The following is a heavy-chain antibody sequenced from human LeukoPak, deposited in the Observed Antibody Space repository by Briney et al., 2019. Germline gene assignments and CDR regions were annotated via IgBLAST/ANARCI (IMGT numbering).Heavy chain of an antibody. J-gene: IGHJ4*02. CDR2: INHSGST. CDR1: GGSLSGYY. CDR3: VLGDY. D-gene: IGHD3-16*01. V-gene: IGHV4-34*01. Sequence: SETLSLTCAVYGGSLSGYYWSWIRQPPGKGLEWIAGINHSGSTNYNPPLKSRVTLSVDMSGNQFSLKLTSVTAADTAMYYCVLGDYWGRGTLVTVSS.